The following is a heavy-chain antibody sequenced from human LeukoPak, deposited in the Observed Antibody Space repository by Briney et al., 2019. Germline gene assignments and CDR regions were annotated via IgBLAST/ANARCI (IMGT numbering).Heavy chain of an antibody. V-gene: IGHV3-23*01. D-gene: IGHD3-10*01. CDR2: ISGSGGST. CDR3: AKDGLWFGELFHPLDY. CDR1: GFTFSSYA. Sequence: GGSLRLSCAASGFTFSSYAMSWVRQAPGKGLEWVSAISGSGGSTYYADSVKGRFTISRDNSKNTLYLQMNGLRAEDTAVYYCAKDGLWFGELFHPLDYWGQGTLVTVSS. J-gene: IGHJ4*02.